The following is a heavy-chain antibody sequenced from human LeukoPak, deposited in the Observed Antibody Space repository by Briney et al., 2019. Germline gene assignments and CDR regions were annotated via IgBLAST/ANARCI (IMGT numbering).Heavy chain of an antibody. Sequence: GASVKVSCKASGYTFTSYGISWVRQAPGQGLEWMGWISAYNGNTNYAQKLQGRVTMTTDTSTSTAYMELRSLRSEDTAVYYCATDRRVGLSAFDIWGQGTMVTVSS. CDR1: GYTFTSYG. V-gene: IGHV1-18*01. D-gene: IGHD1-26*01. CDR2: ISAYNGNT. CDR3: ATDRRVGLSAFDI. J-gene: IGHJ3*02.